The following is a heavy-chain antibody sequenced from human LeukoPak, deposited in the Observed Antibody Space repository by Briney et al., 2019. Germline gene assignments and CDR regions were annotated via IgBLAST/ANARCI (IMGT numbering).Heavy chain of an antibody. CDR3: ARDRGYYDFWSGYLWYNWFDP. V-gene: IGHV3-23*01. D-gene: IGHD3-3*01. Sequence: GGSLRLSCAASGFTFSSYAMSWVRQAPGKGLEWVSAISGSGGSTYYADSVKGRFTISRDNAKNSLYLQMNSLRAEDTAVYYCARDRGYYDFWSGYLWYNWFDPWGQGTLVTVSS. J-gene: IGHJ5*02. CDR2: ISGSGGST. CDR1: GFTFSSYA.